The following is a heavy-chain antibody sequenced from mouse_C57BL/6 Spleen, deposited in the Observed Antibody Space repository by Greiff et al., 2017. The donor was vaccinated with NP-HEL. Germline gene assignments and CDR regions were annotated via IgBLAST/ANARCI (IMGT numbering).Heavy chain of an antibody. D-gene: IGHD1-1*01. Sequence: QVQLKQSGPELVKPGASVKISCKASGYAFSSSWMNWVKQRPGKGLEWIGRIYPGDGDTNYNGKFKGKATLTADKSSSTAYMQLSSLTSEDSAVYFCARDYGSSYRFAYGGQGTLVTVSA. CDR3: ARDYGSSYRFAY. CDR1: GYAFSSSW. J-gene: IGHJ3*01. V-gene: IGHV1-82*01. CDR2: IYPGDGDT.